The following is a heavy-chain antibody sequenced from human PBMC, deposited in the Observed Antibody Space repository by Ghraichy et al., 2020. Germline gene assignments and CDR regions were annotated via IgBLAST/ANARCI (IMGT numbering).Heavy chain of an antibody. V-gene: IGHV3-23*01. D-gene: IGHD3-10*01. Sequence: GGSLRLSCAASGFTFSSYAMSWVRQAPGKGLEWVSVISGSGGSTYYADSVKGRFTISRDNTKNTLYLQMNSLRAEETAVYYCAKLMGSEYGSSFDIWGQGTKVTVSS. CDR1: GFTFSSYA. CDR3: AKLMGSEYGSSFDI. J-gene: IGHJ3*02. CDR2: ISGSGGST.